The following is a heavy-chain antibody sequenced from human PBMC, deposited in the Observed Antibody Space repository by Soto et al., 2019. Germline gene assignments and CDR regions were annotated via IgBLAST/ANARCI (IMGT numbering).Heavy chain of an antibody. V-gene: IGHV1-3*01. J-gene: IGHJ4*02. Sequence: QVPLVQSGAEVKKPGASVRVSCKASGFTFTSYAIHWVRQAPGQRLEWMGWINAGNGNTEYSQNIQGRVTISRDTSANTAYLDLSSLKSGDTAVYYCARGSEPAYSTWYVNGDYWGQGTLVTVSS. CDR2: INAGNGNT. D-gene: IGHD2-2*01. CDR3: ARGSEPAYSTWYVNGDY. CDR1: GFTFTSYA.